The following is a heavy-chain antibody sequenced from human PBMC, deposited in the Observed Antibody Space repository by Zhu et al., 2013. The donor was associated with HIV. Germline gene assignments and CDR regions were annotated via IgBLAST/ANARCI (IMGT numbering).Heavy chain of an antibody. V-gene: IGHV4-39*07. CDR3: AREISVYGDYVRHFDY. CDR2: IYYSGST. J-gene: IGHJ4*02. CDR1: GGSISSSSYY. Sequence: QVQLQESGPGLVKPSETLSLTCTVSGGSISSSSYYWGWIRQPPGKGLEWIGSIYYSGSTYYNPSLKSRVTISVDTSNNQFSLKLRSVTAADTAVYYCAREISVYGDYVRHFDYWGQGTLVTVSS. D-gene: IGHD4-17*01.